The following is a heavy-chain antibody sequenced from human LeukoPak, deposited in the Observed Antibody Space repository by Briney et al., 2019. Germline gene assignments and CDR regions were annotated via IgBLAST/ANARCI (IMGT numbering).Heavy chain of an antibody. CDR2: IIPIFGIA. Sequence: SVKVSCKASGGTFSSYAISWVRQAPGQGLEWMGRIIPIFGIANYAQKFQGRVTITADKSTSTAYMELSSLRSEDTAVYYCAREHGGNPYFDYRGQGTLVTVSS. J-gene: IGHJ4*02. V-gene: IGHV1-69*04. CDR3: AREHGGNPYFDY. D-gene: IGHD4-23*01. CDR1: GGTFSSYA.